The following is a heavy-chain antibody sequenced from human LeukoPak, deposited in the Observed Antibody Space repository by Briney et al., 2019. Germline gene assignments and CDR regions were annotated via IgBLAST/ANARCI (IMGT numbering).Heavy chain of an antibody. CDR2: INPSGGST. J-gene: IGHJ5*02. D-gene: IGHD2-2*01. Sequence: ASVKVSCKASGYTFTSYYMHWVRQAPGQGLEWMGIINPSGGSTSYAQKFQGRVTMTRDTSTSTVYMELSRLRSDDTAAYYCARDFLSVGYCSSTSCESNWFDPWGQGTLVTVSS. CDR1: GYTFTSYY. V-gene: IGHV1-46*01. CDR3: ARDFLSVGYCSSTSCESNWFDP.